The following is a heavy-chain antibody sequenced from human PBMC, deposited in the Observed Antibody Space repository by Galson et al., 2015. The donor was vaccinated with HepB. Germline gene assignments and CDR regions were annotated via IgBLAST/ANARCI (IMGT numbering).Heavy chain of an antibody. J-gene: IGHJ4*02. Sequence: SLRLSCAASGFTFSNNWMRWVRQAPGKGLEWVANIKQDGSEKNSVDSVKGRFTISRDNAKNSLALQMNSLRAEDTAVYYCARVDWSGYYQYYFDYWGQGTLVTDSS. CDR3: ARVDWSGYYQYYFDY. D-gene: IGHD3-3*01. CDR1: GFTFSNNW. V-gene: IGHV3-7*03. CDR2: IKQDGSEK.